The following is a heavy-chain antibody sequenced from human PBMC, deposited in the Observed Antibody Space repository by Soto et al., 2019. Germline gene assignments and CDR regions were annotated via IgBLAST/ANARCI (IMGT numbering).Heavy chain of an antibody. CDR1: GYTFISYG. J-gene: IGHJ4*02. D-gene: IGHD3-10*01. Sequence: QVQLVQSGAEVKKPGASVKVSCKASGYTFISYGISWVRQAPGQGLEWMGWISAYNGNTNYARKLQDRVTMTTDTSTSTAYMELRSLRSDDTAVYYCARDFRAGIYYGSGSSIDYWGQGTLVTVSS. V-gene: IGHV1-18*01. CDR2: ISAYNGNT. CDR3: ARDFRAGIYYGSGSSIDY.